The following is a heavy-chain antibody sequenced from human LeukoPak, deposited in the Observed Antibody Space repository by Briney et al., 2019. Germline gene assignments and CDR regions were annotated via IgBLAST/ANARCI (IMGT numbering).Heavy chain of an antibody. CDR3: ARARDPYCGGDCYSSFDY. V-gene: IGHV1-46*01. CDR1: GYTFTSYY. J-gene: IGHJ4*02. D-gene: IGHD2-21*02. Sequence: GASVKVSCKASGYTFTSYYMHWVRQAPGQGLEWMGIINPSGGSTSYAQKFQGRVTMTRDTSTSTVYMELSSLRSEDTAVYYCARARDPYCGGDCYSSFDYWGQGTLVTVSS. CDR2: INPSGGST.